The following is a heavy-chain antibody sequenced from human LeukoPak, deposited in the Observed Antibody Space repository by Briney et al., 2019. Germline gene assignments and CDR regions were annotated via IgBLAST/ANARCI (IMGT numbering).Heavy chain of an antibody. CDR2: IYNSGST. Sequence: PSETLSLTCIVSGDSISSYYWIWIRQPPGKGLEWIGYIYNSGSTNYNPSLKSRVTISLDTSKNQFSLKLSSVTAADTAVYYCARGVVAAAGRTFDFWGQGTLVTVSS. CDR3: ARGVVAAAGRTFDF. D-gene: IGHD6-13*01. V-gene: IGHV4-59*01. J-gene: IGHJ4*02. CDR1: GDSISSYY.